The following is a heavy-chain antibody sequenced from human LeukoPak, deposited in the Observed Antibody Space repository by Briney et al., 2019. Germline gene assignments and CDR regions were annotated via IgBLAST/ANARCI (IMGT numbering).Heavy chain of an antibody. Sequence: SQTLSLTYAISGDSVSINSAAWNWIRQSPARGLEWLGSTYYRSRWYNDYAVAVKSQITSNPNTSKNQFSLQLNSVTPEDTAVYYCARDRITIARGFDYWGQGTLVTVSS. CDR2: TYYRSRWYN. CDR3: ARDRITIARGFDY. D-gene: IGHD3-9*01. CDR1: GDSVSINSAA. J-gene: IGHJ4*02. V-gene: IGHV6-1*01.